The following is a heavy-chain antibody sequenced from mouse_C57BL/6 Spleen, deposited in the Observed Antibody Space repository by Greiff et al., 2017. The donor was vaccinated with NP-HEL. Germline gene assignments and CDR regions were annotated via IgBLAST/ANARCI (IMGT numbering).Heavy chain of an antibody. J-gene: IGHJ4*01. CDR2: IHPSDSDT. V-gene: IGHV1-74*01. Sequence: QVQLKQPGAELVKPGASVKVSCKASGYTFTSYWMHWVKQRPGQGLEWIGRIHPSDSDTNYNQKFKGKATLTVDKSSSTAYMQLSSLTSEDSAVYYCAINLLLRQYQVAMDYWGQGTSVTVSS. D-gene: IGHD1-1*01. CDR1: GYTFTSYW. CDR3: AINLLLRQYQVAMDY.